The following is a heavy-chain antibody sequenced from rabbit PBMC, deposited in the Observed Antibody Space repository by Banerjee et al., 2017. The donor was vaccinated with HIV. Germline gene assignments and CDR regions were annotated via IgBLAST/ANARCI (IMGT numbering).Heavy chain of an antibody. CDR2: IYCGDGST. CDR1: GFSLSSNA. CDR3: ARDLAGVIGWNFGL. D-gene: IGHD4-1*01. V-gene: IGHV1S47*01. Sequence: QEQLEESGGDLVKPEGSLTLTCKASGFSLSSNAMCWVRQAPGKRPEWIACIYCGDGSTYYASWVNGRFTISKTSSTTVTLQMTTLTAADTATYFCARDLAGVIGWNFGLWGPGTLVTVS. J-gene: IGHJ4*01.